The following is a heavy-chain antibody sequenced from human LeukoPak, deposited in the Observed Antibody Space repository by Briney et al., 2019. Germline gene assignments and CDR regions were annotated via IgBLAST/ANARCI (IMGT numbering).Heavy chain of an antibody. CDR3: TKGDESDY. Sequence: PGGSLRLSCGASGLTFSSYGMHWVRQAPDKGLEWVAFIRFDGSNKQYAESVKGRFTISRANSNNTLYLQMNRLRAEDTAVYYCTKGDESDYWGQGTLVTVSA. CDR1: GLTFSSYG. V-gene: IGHV3-30*02. CDR2: IRFDGSNK. J-gene: IGHJ4*02.